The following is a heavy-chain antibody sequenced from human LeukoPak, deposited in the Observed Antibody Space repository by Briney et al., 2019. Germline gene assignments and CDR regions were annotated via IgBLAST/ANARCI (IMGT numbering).Heavy chain of an antibody. CDR1: GGSISSSSYY. J-gene: IGHJ4*02. CDR3: ARQLTNYDFWSGYLDY. CDR2: IYYSGST. Sequence: SETLSLTCTVSGGSISSSSYYWGWIRQPPGKGLEWIGSIYYSGSTYYNPSLKSRVTISVDTSKNQFSLKLSSVTAADTAVYYCARQLTNYDFWSGYLDYWGQGTLVTVSS. V-gene: IGHV4-39*01. D-gene: IGHD3-3*01.